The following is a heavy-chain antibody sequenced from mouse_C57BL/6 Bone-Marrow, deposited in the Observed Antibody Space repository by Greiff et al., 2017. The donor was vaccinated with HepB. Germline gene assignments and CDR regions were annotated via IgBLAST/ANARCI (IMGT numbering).Heavy chain of an antibody. V-gene: IGHV5-12*01. CDR3: ARGAAQALFAY. Sequence: EVKFEESGGGLVQPGGSLKLSCAASGFTFSDYYMYWVRQTPEKRLEWVAYISNGGGSTYYPDTVKGRFTISRDNAKNTLYLQMSRLKSEDTAMYYCARGAAQALFAYWGQGTLVTVSA. J-gene: IGHJ3*01. D-gene: IGHD3-2*02. CDR1: GFTFSDYY. CDR2: ISNGGGST.